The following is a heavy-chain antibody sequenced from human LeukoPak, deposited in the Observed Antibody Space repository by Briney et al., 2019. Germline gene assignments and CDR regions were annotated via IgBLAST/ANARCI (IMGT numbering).Heavy chain of an antibody. Sequence: SVKVSCKASGGTFSSYAISWVRQAPGQGLEWMGGIIPIFGTANYAQKFQGRVTITADESTSTAYMELSSLRSEDTAVYYCARVVYGSGIMYYWGQGTLVTVSS. CDR2: IIPIFGTA. CDR1: GGTFSSYA. V-gene: IGHV1-69*13. CDR3: ARVVYGSGIMYY. J-gene: IGHJ4*02. D-gene: IGHD3-10*01.